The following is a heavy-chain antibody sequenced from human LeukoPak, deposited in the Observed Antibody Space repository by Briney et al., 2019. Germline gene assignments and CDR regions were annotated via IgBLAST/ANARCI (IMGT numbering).Heavy chain of an antibody. CDR2: IIPIFGTA. V-gene: IGHV1-69*13. D-gene: IGHD2-2*01. CDR3: ARAAVPAARYYYYYMDV. Sequence: SVKVSCKASGGTFSSYAISWVRQAPGQGLGWMGGIIPIFGTANYAQKFQGRVTITADESTSTAYMELSSLRSEDTAVYYCARAAVPAARYYYYYMDVWGKGTTVTVSS. CDR1: GGTFSSYA. J-gene: IGHJ6*03.